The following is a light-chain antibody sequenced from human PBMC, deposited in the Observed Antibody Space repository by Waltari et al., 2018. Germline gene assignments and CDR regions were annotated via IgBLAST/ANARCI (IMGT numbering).Light chain of an antibody. CDR2: DVT. CDR3: ASYTSSSNFV. V-gene: IGLV2-14*03. Sequence: KAPNLIIFDVTERPSGISARFSGSKSGNTSCLTISVLQADDEADYYCASYTSSSNFVFGSGTTVTV. J-gene: IGLJ1*01.